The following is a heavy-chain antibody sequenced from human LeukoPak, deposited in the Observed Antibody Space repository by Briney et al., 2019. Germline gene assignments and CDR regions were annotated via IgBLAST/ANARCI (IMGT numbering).Heavy chain of an antibody. V-gene: IGHV3-23*01. CDR1: GVRFRVSA. CDR3: ATVGGFCPSSNCYSCCDY. D-gene: IGHD2-2*01. J-gene: IGHJ4*02. Sequence: GGSLRLSCVAPGVRFRVSAMSWGRQAPGKGLEWVSILTGDGTGTFYADSVKGRFSISRDISTNTLYLQMTRLGVDDTALYYCATVGGFCPSSNCYSCCDYWGQGSPVTVSS. CDR2: LTGDGTGT.